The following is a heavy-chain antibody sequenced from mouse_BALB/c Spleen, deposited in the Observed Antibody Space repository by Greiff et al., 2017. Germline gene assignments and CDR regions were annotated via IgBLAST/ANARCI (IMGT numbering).Heavy chain of an antibody. CDR2: ISSGSSTI. V-gene: IGHV5-17*02. CDR3: ARYGNYALFDY. J-gene: IGHJ2*01. D-gene: IGHD2-1*01. Sequence: EVKLMESGGGLVQPGGSRKLSCAASGFTFSSFGMHWVRQAPEKGLEWVAYISSGSSTIYYADTVKGRFTISRDNPKNTLFLQMTSLRSEDTAMYYCARYGNYALFDYWGQGTTLTVSS. CDR1: GFTFSSFG.